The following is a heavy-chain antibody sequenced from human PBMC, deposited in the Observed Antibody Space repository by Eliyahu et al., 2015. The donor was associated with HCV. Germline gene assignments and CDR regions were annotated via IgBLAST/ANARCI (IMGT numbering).Heavy chain of an antibody. Sequence: QVQLQESGPGLVKPSETLXLTCTVSGGSIXTXYWSWIRQPPGKGLEWIGYXPYSGSTNYNPSXKSRVTXSVDTXKDQFSLNLFSVTXADTAVYYCASGGGGIAVTGTGGWFDPWGQGTLVTVSS. CDR1: GGSIXTXY. V-gene: IGHV4-59*01. J-gene: IGHJ5*02. CDR3: ASGGGGIAVTGTGGWFDP. CDR2: XPYSGST. D-gene: IGHD6-19*01.